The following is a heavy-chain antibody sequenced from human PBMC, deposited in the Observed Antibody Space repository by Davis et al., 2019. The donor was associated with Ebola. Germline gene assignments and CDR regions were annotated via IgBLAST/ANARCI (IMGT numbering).Heavy chain of an antibody. J-gene: IGHJ4*02. CDR3: ARHGLDTAMGVDY. D-gene: IGHD5-18*01. Sequence: PSETLSLTCTASGGSISSYYWSWIRQPPGKGLEWIGYIYYSGSTNYNPSLKSRVTISVDTSKNQFSLKLSYVTAADTAGYYCARHGLDTAMGVDYWGQGTLVTVSS. CDR1: GGSISSYY. CDR2: IYYSGST. V-gene: IGHV4-59*08.